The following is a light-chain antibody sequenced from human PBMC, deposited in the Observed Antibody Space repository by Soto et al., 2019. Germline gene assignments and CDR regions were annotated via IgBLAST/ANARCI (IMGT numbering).Light chain of an antibody. J-gene: IGKJ2*01. CDR1: QSIAVY. CDR3: QQTYSMPQT. CDR2: AAS. V-gene: IGKV1-39*01. Sequence: DIQMTQSPSSLSASIGDRVTITCRAGQSIAVYLNWYQQKPGKAPNLLIYAASSLQSGVPSRFSGSGSGTDFTLTISSLQPEDFATYYCQQTYSMPQTFGQGTKLEIK.